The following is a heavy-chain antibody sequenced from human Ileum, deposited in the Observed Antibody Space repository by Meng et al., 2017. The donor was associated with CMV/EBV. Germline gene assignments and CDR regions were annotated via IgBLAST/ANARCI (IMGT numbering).Heavy chain of an antibody. Sequence: QVHLVQSGSALKKPGASVKVSCKTSGYTFTSNNIIWVRQAPGQGPEWMGWIDTNTGNPTYAQGFTGRFVFSLDTSVNTAYLQISSLKAEDTAVYYCARDGLSGRYFDYWGQGTLVTVSS. CDR2: IDTNTGNP. J-gene: IGHJ4*02. CDR3: ARDGLSGRYFDY. CDR1: GYTFTSNN. V-gene: IGHV7-4-1*02. D-gene: IGHD1-26*01.